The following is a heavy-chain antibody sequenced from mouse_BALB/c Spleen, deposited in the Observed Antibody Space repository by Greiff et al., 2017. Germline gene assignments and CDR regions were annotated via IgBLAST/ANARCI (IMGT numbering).Heavy chain of an antibody. CDR1: GFTFSSYT. CDR2: ISNGGGST. CDR3: ARQLTLNWDVGAMDY. Sequence: EVQLVESGGGLVQPGGSLKLSCAASGFTFSSYTMSWVRQTPEKRLEWVAYISNGGGSTYYPDTVKGRFTISRDNAKNTLYLQMSSLKSEDTAMYYCARQLTLNWDVGAMDYWGQGTSVTVSS. D-gene: IGHD4-1*02. V-gene: IGHV5-12-2*01. J-gene: IGHJ4*01.